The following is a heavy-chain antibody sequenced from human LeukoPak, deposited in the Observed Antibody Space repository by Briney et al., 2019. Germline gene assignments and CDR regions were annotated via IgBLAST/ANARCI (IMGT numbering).Heavy chain of an antibody. D-gene: IGHD7-27*01. CDR2: VNADGSVT. CDR1: GFTISGYW. V-gene: IGHV3-74*01. J-gene: IGHJ4*02. CDR3: ARDLNWGQVDY. Sequence: GGSLRLSCAASGFTISGYWMYWIRQSPGKGLEWVARVNADGSVTNYAGSMKGRFTISRDTATNIVYLQMNSLRDDDTAVYYCARDLNWGQVDYWGQGTLVTVSS.